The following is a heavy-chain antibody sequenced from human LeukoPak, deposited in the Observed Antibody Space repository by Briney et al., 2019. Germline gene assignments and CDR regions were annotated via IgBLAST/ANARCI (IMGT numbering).Heavy chain of an antibody. D-gene: IGHD3-10*01. CDR1: GGSISSGSYY. CDR2: IYSSGST. V-gene: IGHV4-61*02. Sequence: SETLSLTCTVSGGSISSGSYYRSWIRQPAGKGLEWIGRIYSSGSTNYNPSLKSRVTISVDTSKNQFSLKLRSVTAADTAVYYCARDSNYYGSGYGFDPWGQGTLVAVSS. CDR3: ARDSNYYGSGYGFDP. J-gene: IGHJ5*02.